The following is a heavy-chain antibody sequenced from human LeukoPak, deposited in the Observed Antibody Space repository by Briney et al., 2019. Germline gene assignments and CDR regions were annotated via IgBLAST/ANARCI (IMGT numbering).Heavy chain of an antibody. CDR1: GGSISDYY. J-gene: IGHJ3*02. Sequence: PSETLSLTCTVSGGSISDYYWSWIRQPPGKGLEWLAYISHSRSTKYNPSLKSRVTISVDTFKNQFSLKVSSVTAADTAVYYCARYIPDAFDIWGQGTMVTVSS. CDR3: ARYIPDAFDI. CDR2: ISHSRST. V-gene: IGHV4-59*01.